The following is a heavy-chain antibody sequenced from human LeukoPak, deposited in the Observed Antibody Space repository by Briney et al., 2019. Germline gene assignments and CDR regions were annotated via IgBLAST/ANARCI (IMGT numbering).Heavy chain of an antibody. CDR1: GFTFSSYA. D-gene: IGHD3-10*01. V-gene: IGHV3-23*01. J-gene: IGHJ4*02. CDR3: AKTYGSGSYQPYFDY. Sequence: PGGSLRLSCAASGFTFSSYAMSWVRQAPGKGLEWVSAISGSGGSTYYADSVKGRFTISRDNSKNTLYLQMNSLRAEDTAVYYCAKTYGSGSYQPYFDYWGQGTLVTVSS. CDR2: ISGSGGST.